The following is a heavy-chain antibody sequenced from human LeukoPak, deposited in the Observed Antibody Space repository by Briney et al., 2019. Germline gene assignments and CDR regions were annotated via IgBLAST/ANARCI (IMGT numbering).Heavy chain of an antibody. CDR2: LYSDGNT. V-gene: IGHV3-53*01. CDR3: ARGVEPLAANTLAY. Sequence: GGSLRLSCAASGFTVITNDMTWVRQAPGKGLEWVSVLYSDGNTKYADSVQGRFTIYRDNSKNTLYLEMNSLSPDDTAVYYCARGVEPLAANTLAYWGQGTLVTVSS. CDR1: GFTVITND. J-gene: IGHJ4*02. D-gene: IGHD1-14*01.